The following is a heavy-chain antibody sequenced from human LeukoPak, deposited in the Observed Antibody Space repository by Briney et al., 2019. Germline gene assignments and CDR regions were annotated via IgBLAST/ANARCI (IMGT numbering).Heavy chain of an antibody. V-gene: IGHV3-11*04. D-gene: IGHD2-2*01. CDR1: GFTFSDYY. CDR2: ISSSGSTI. J-gene: IGHJ6*03. Sequence: NPGGSLRLSCAASGFTFSDYYMSWIRQAPGKGLEWVSYISSSGSTIYYADSVKGRFNISRDNAKNSLYLQMNSLRAEDTAVYYCARGLFLLSGYMDVWGKGTTVTVSS. CDR3: ARGLFLLSGYMDV.